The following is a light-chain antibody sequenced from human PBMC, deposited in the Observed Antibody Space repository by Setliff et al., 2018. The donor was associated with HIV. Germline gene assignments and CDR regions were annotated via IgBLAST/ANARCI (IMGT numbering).Light chain of an antibody. CDR3: SSYTSTSTYV. J-gene: IGLJ1*01. CDR1: SSDVGTYNR. V-gene: IGLV2-18*02. Sequence: QSALTQPPSVSGSPGQSVTISCTGTSSDVGTYNRVSWYQQPPGTAPKLMIYEVSNRPSGVPDRFSGSKSGNTASLTISGLRAEDAADYYCSSYTSTSTYVFGTGTKVTVL. CDR2: EVS.